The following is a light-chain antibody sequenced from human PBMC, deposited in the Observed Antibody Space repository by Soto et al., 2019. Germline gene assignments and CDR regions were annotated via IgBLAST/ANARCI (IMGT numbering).Light chain of an antibody. CDR2: GGF. J-gene: IGKJ3*01. Sequence: IVLTQSPGTLSVSPGERVILSCRASQTLRNKLAWYQQKPGQAPRLLIYGGFTRATGIPARFSGSGSGTDFTLTIPSLQSEDFPIYYCQQHNASPLTFGPGTKLDLK. CDR1: QTLRNK. V-gene: IGKV3-15*01. CDR3: QQHNASPLT.